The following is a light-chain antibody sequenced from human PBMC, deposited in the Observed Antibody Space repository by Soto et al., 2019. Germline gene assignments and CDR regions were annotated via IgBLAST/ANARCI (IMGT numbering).Light chain of an antibody. Sequence: QSALTQPASVSGSPGQSITISCVGSTSDVGGYNYVSWYQHHPGEAPKLLLYDVSARPSGISHRFSGSKAGNTASLTISGLQAEDESTDSCSAYTATNTAPELFGGGTKLIVL. CDR1: TSDVGGYNY. J-gene: IGLJ3*02. V-gene: IGLV2-14*03. CDR2: DVS. CDR3: SAYTATNTAPEL.